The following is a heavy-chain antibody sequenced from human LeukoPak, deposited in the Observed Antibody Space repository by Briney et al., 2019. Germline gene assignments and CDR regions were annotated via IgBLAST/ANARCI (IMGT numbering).Heavy chain of an antibody. V-gene: IGHV1-8*01. CDR3: ARVNGDPDY. J-gene: IGHJ4*02. CDR1: GYTLTSLD. CDR2: MNPNSGNT. D-gene: IGHD4-17*01. Sequence: ASVKVSCKASGYTLTSLDINWVRQATGQGLEWVGWMNPNSGNTGCAQKFQGRVTMTRDTSTRTAYMELSSLRSEDTAVYYCARVNGDPDYWGQGTLVTVSS.